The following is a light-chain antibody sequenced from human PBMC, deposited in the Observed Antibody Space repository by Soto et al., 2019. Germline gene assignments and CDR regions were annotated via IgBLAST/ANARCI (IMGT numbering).Light chain of an antibody. CDR3: QVWDITTDHYV. CDR1: NIGSKR. V-gene: IGLV3-21*04. J-gene: IGLJ1*01. Sequence: SYELTQPPSVSVAPEKTARLTCGGDNIGSKRVHWYRQKPGQAPVLVIYYDSDRPPGIPERFSGSNSGNTATLTINRVEAGDEADYYCQVWDITTDHYVFGTGTKVTVL. CDR2: YDS.